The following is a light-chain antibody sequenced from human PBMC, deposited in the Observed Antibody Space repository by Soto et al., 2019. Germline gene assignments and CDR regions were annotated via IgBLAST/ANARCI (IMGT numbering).Light chain of an antibody. V-gene: IGKV3-11*01. J-gene: IGKJ2*01. CDR3: QQRSNWPSKYT. CDR1: QSVNTY. CDR2: DAS. Sequence: EVVLTQSPATLSLSPGERATLSCRASQSVNTYLAWYQQKPGQAPRLLIYDASNRATGIPARFSGSGSGTDFTLTIGSLEPEDFAVYYCQQRSNWPSKYTFGQGTKLES.